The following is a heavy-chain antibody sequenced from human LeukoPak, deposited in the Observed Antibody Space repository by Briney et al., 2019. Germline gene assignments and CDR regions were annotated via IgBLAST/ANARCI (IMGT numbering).Heavy chain of an antibody. CDR2: VSGYNGNT. Sequence: GASVKVSCKTSGYTFSRHGITWVRQAPGQGLEWMGWVSGYNGNTNYAQNVQGRVTMTTDTSTNTAYMELRSLRSDDTAVYYCAKDIHPGLDSGASCCSDYWGQGTPVTVSS. V-gene: IGHV1-18*01. D-gene: IGHD3-22*01. CDR3: AKDIHPGLDSGASCCSDY. CDR1: GYTFSRHG. J-gene: IGHJ4*02.